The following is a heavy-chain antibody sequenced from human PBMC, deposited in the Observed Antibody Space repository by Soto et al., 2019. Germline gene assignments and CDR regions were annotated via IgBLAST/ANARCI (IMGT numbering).Heavy chain of an antibody. CDR1: GGTFSSYA. Sequence: QVQLVQSGAEVKKPGSSVKVSCKASGGTFSSYAISWVRQAPGQGLEWMGGIIPIFGTANYAQKFQGRVTISADESTSTAYMERSSLRYEDTAVYYCGRAYSSSWYQEEGMDVWGQGTTVTVSS. CDR2: IIPIFGTA. CDR3: GRAYSSSWYQEEGMDV. V-gene: IGHV1-69*01. D-gene: IGHD6-13*01. J-gene: IGHJ6*02.